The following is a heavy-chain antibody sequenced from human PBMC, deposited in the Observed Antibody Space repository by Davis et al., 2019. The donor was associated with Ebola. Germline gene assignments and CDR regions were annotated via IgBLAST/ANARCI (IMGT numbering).Heavy chain of an antibody. CDR2: INHSGST. Sequence: SDPLSPTFAVLGGSFRGYYWSWIRQPPGKGLEWIGEINHSGSTNYNPSLKSRVTISVDTSKNQFSLKLSSVTAADTAVYYCASLKQWLRGDVWGQGTTVTVSS. CDR3: ASLKQWLRGDV. J-gene: IGHJ6*02. V-gene: IGHV4-34*01. D-gene: IGHD5-12*01. CDR1: GGSFRGYY.